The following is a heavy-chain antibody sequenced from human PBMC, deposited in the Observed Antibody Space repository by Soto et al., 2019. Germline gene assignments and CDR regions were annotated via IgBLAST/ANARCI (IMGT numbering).Heavy chain of an antibody. D-gene: IGHD5-12*01. J-gene: IGHJ5*02. Sequence: ASVKLSFKASGYTFTSYGISWLRQAPGQGLEWMGWISAYNGNTNYAQKLQGRVTMTTDTSTSTAYMELRSLRSDDTAVYYCARKWPLNWFDPWGQGTLVTVSS. CDR2: ISAYNGNT. CDR1: GYTFTSYG. V-gene: IGHV1-18*01. CDR3: ARKWPLNWFDP.